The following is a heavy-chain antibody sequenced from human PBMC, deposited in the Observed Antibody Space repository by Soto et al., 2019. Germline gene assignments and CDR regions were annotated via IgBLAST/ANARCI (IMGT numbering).Heavy chain of an antibody. CDR2: ISGSGGST. CDR3: AKDPHPGWSGYYPFDY. V-gene: IGHV3-23*01. J-gene: IGHJ4*02. D-gene: IGHD3-3*01. Sequence: AGGSLRLSCAASGFTFSSYAMSWVRQAPGKGLEWVSAISGSGGSTYYADSVKGRFTISRDNSKNTLYLQMNSLRAEDTAVYYCAKDPHPGWSGYYPFDYWGQGTLVTVSS. CDR1: GFTFSSYA.